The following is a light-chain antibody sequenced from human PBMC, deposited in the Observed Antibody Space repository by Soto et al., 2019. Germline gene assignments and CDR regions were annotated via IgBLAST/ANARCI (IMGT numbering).Light chain of an antibody. CDR3: SSYTSTDTLVV. CDR2: EVS. V-gene: IGLV2-14*01. J-gene: IGLJ1*01. Sequence: QSALTQPASVSGSPGQSITISCTGTRSDVGGYNYVSWYQQHPGKAPKLIIYEVSNRPSGVSNRFSGSKSGNTASLTISGLQAEDEADYYCSSYTSTDTLVVFGSGTKGTVL. CDR1: RSDVGGYNY.